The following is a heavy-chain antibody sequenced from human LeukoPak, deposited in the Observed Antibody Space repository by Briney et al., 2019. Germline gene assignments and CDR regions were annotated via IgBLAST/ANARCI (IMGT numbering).Heavy chain of an antibody. D-gene: IGHD2-2*01. CDR1: GFTFSSYW. CDR2: IKQDGSEK. CDR3: ARAPPPPAAFKYYFDY. V-gene: IGHV3-7*01. J-gene: IGHJ4*02. Sequence: GGSLRLSCAASGFTFSSYWMSWVRQAPGKGLEWVANIKQDGSEKYYVDSVKGRFTISRDNAKNSLYLQMNSLRAEDTAVYYCARAPPPPAAFKYYFDYWGQGTLVTVSS.